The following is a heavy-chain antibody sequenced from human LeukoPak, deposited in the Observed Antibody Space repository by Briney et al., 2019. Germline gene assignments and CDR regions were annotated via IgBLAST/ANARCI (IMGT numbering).Heavy chain of an antibody. CDR2: ISSSSSYI. Sequence: GGSLRLSCAASGFTFSSYSMNWVRQAPGKGLEWVSSISSSSSYIYYADSVKGRFTISRDSAKNSLYLQMNSLRAEDTAVYYCAKLERLDAFDIWGQGTMVTVSS. CDR3: AKLERLDAFDI. CDR1: GFTFSSYS. V-gene: IGHV3-21*01. J-gene: IGHJ3*02. D-gene: IGHD1-1*01.